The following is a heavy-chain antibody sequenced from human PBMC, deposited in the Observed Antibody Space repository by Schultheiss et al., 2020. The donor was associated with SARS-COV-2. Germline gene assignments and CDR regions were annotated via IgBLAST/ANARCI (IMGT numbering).Heavy chain of an antibody. CDR1: GGSISSGGYY. V-gene: IGHV4-39*01. D-gene: IGHD3-22*01. CDR2: IYYSGST. Sequence: SETLSLTCTVSGGSISSGGYYWSWIRQHPGKGLEWIGSIYYSGSTYYNPSLKSRVTISVDTSKNQFSLKLSSVTAADTAVYYCARHPNYYASSGYYFEVAFDIWGQGTMVTVSS. CDR3: ARHPNYYASSGYYFEVAFDI. J-gene: IGHJ3*02.